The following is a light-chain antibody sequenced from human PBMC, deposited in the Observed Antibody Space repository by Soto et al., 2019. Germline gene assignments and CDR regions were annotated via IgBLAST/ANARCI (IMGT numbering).Light chain of an antibody. CDR3: QQYGSSPRT. CDR2: GAS. CDR1: QSVSSNF. V-gene: IGKV3-20*01. J-gene: IGKJ1*01. Sequence: EIVLTQSPGTLSLSPGERATLSCRASQSVSSNFLAWYQQKPGQAPRLLIYGASNRATGIPDKFNGSGSGTDFTLTISRLEPEDFAMYYCQQYGSSPRTFGQGTKVEIK.